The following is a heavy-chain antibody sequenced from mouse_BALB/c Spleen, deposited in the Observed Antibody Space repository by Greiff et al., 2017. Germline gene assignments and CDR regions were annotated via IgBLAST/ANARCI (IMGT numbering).Heavy chain of an antibody. V-gene: IGHV2-9*02. D-gene: IGHD2-4*01. Sequence: VKLQESGPGLVAPSQSLSITCTVSGFSLTSYGVHWVRQPPGKGLEWLGVIWAGGSTNYNSALMSRLSISKDNSKSQVFLKMKSLQTDDTAMYYCAGGLRRPFAYWGQGTLVTVSA. CDR2: IWAGGST. CDR3: AGGLRRPFAY. CDR1: GFSLTSYG. J-gene: IGHJ3*01.